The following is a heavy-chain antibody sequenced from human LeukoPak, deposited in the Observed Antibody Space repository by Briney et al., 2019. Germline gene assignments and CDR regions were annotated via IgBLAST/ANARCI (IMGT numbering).Heavy chain of an antibody. J-gene: IGHJ4*02. D-gene: IGHD3-9*01. CDR3: ATRGNDILTGYPY. CDR1: GYTFTGYY. V-gene: IGHV1-2*02. CDR2: INLNSGGT. Sequence: ASVKVSCKASGYTFTGYYIHWVRQAPGQGLEWMGWINLNSGGTNYAQKFQGRVTMTRDTSISTAYMELSRLTSDDTAVYYCATRGNDILTGYPYWGQGTLVTVSS.